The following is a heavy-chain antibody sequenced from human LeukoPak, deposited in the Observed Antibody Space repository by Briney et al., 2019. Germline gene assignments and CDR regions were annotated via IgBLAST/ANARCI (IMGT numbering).Heavy chain of an antibody. CDR3: ARGSGYLETFDY. J-gene: IGHJ4*02. D-gene: IGHD3-22*01. CDR2: INWNGGST. CDR1: GFSFDDHG. V-gene: IGHV3-20*04. Sequence: GGSLRLSCAASGFSFDDHGMSWVRQAPGKGLEWVSGINWNGGSTGYVDSVKGRFSISRDNSRNTLYLQMNSLRAEDTAVYYCARGSGYLETFDYWGQGTLVTVSS.